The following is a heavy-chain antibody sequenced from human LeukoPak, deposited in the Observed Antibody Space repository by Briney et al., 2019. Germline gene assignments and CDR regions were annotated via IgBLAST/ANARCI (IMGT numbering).Heavy chain of an antibody. V-gene: IGHV4-4*02. CDR2: IYHSGST. CDR1: GGSISSSNW. Sequence: SGTLSLTCAVSGGSISSSNWWSWVRQPPGKGLEWIGEIYHSGSTNYNPSLKSRVTISVDKSKNQFSLKLSSVTAADAAVYYCARERRPTYYDFWSGYYIWGQGTLVTVSS. CDR3: ARERRPTYYDFWSGYYI. J-gene: IGHJ4*02. D-gene: IGHD3-3*01.